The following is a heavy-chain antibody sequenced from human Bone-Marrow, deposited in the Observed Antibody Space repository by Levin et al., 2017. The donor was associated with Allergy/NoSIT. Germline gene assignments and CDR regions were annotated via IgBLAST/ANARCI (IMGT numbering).Heavy chain of an antibody. CDR2: IDNDGTTT. CDR3: ARDRQYVMDV. V-gene: IGHV3-74*01. CDR1: GFTRTYW. J-gene: IGHJ6*02. Sequence: GESLKISCALSGFTRTYWIHWVRQAPGKGLEWVSHIDNDGTTTHVADSVKGRFTMSRDNAKNTVFLQVNSLRVEDTAVYYCARDRQYVMDVWGQGTTVTVSS. D-gene: IGHD3-16*01.